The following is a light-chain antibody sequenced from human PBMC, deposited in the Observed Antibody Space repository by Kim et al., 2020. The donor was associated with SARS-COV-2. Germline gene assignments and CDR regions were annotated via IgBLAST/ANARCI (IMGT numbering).Light chain of an antibody. Sequence: SVSPEQTASITCSGDKWGVKYACWYQRKPGQSPVLVLYQDNKRPSGIPERFSGSNSGNTATLTISGTQAMEEADYYCQAWDSSTAVFGGGTQLTVL. J-gene: IGLJ2*01. V-gene: IGLV3-1*01. CDR2: QDN. CDR3: QAWDSSTAV. CDR1: KWGVKY.